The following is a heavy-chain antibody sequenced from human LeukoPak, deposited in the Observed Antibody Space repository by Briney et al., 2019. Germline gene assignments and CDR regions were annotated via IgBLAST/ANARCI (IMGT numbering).Heavy chain of an antibody. CDR2: TYYRSKWYN. V-gene: IGHV6-1*01. J-gene: IGHJ4*02. D-gene: IGHD6-25*01. Sequence: SQTLSLTCAISGDSVSSNSVTWNWIRQSPSRGLEWLGRTYYRSKWYNDYAVSVKSRMTINPDTSKNQPSLQLSSVTPEDTAVYYCARVFTSSGPYYFDYWGQGTLVTVSS. CDR1: GDSVSSNSVT. CDR3: ARVFTSSGPYYFDY.